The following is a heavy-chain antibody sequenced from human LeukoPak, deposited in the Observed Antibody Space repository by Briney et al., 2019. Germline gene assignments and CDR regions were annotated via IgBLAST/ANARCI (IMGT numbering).Heavy chain of an antibody. CDR2: IYTSGST. CDR1: GGSFSGYY. CDR3: ARVGYSSGWYFSA. Sequence: SETLSLTCAVYGGSFSGYYWSWIRQPAGKGLEWIGRIYTSGSTNYNPSLKSRVTMSVDTSKNQFSLKLSSVTAADTAVYYCARVGYSSGWYFSAWGQGTLVTVSS. V-gene: IGHV4-59*10. D-gene: IGHD6-19*01. J-gene: IGHJ5*02.